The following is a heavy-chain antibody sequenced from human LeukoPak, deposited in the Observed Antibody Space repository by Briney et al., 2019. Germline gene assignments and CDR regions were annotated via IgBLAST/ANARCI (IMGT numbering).Heavy chain of an antibody. CDR2: IYYSGST. CDR3: ASLGAPDYGGNSAAEYFQH. CDR1: GGSISSYY. Sequence: SETLSLTCTVSGGSISSYYWSWIRQPPGKGLEWMGYIYYSGSTNYNPSLKSRVTISVDTSKNQCSLKLSSVTAADTAVYYCASLGAPDYGGNSAAEYFQHWGQGTLVTVSA. D-gene: IGHD4-23*01. J-gene: IGHJ1*01. V-gene: IGHV4-59*08.